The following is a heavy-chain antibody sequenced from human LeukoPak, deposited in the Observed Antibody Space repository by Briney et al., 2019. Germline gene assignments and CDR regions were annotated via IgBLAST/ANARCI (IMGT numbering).Heavy chain of an antibody. J-gene: IGHJ3*02. D-gene: IGHD6-6*01. V-gene: IGHV4-30-2*01. CDR2: IYHSGST. Sequence: SETLSLTCTVSGGSISSGGYYWSWIRQPPGKGLEWIGYIYHSGSTYYNPSLKSRVTISVDRSKNQFSLKLSSVTAADTAVYYCASVIAARGAFDIWGQGTMVTVSS. CDR3: ASVIAARGAFDI. CDR1: GGSISSGGYY.